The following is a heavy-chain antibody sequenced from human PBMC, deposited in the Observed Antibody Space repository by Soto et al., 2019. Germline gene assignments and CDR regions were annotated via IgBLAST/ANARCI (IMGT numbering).Heavy chain of an antibody. CDR3: TVGMGFSDFDY. CDR1: GFTFTNAW. D-gene: IGHD3-3*01. J-gene: IGHJ4*02. V-gene: IGHV3-15*01. Sequence: PGGSLRLSCAASGFTFTNAWMNWVRQAPGKGLEWVGRIKRKTEGGTTDYAAPVKGRFAISRDDSKNTLYLQMNSLKTEDTAVYYCTVGMGFSDFDYWGQGTLVTVSS. CDR2: IKRKTEGGTT.